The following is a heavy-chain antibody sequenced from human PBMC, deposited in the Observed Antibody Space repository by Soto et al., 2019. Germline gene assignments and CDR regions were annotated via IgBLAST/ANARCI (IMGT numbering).Heavy chain of an antibody. J-gene: IGHJ5*02. D-gene: IGHD2-2*01. CDR1: GFTFSTYA. CDR3: ARDQDVAVPALRFVP. V-gene: IGHV3-30-3*01. CDR2: ISYDGSTK. Sequence: GGSLRLSCAASGFTFSTYAMHWVRQAPGEGLEWVAVISYDGSTKLYANSVKGRFTISRDNSKDMLYLEMTSLRAEDTAVYYCARDQDVAVPALRFVPWGQGTLVTVSS.